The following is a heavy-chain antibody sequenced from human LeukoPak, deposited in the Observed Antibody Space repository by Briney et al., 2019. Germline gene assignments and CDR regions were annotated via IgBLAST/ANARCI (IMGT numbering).Heavy chain of an antibody. CDR1: GYTFTNYY. Sequence: ASEKVSCKASGYTFTNYYIHWVRQAPAQGLEWMGIINPSGSSTSYAQKFQGRVTMTRDTSTSTVYMELSSLRSEDTAVYYCAGGTTNTKGAFDMWGQGTMVTVSS. CDR2: INPSGSST. CDR3: AGGTTNTKGAFDM. V-gene: IGHV1-46*01. J-gene: IGHJ3*02. D-gene: IGHD2-8*01.